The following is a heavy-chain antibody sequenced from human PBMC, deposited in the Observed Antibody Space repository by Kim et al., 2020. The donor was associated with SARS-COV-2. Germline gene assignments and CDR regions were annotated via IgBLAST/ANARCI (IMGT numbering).Heavy chain of an antibody. J-gene: IGHJ4*02. V-gene: IGHV3-23*01. D-gene: IGHD6-19*01. CDR2: T. Sequence: TYYADSVKGRFTISRDNSKNTLYLQMNSLRAEDTAVYYCAKDPLDGIFDYWGQGTLVTVSS. CDR3: AKDPLDGIFDY.